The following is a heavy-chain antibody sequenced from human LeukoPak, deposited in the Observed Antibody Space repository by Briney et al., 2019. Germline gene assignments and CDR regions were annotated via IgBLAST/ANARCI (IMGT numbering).Heavy chain of an antibody. V-gene: IGHV4-61*01. Sequence: SETLSLTCSVPGGSVSSGSYCWSCMRQPPGKGLEWIGCIYYTGSTNYNPSLKSRVTISVDTSKNQFSLNLSSVTAADTAVYYCARAYNWNALDYWGQGSQVTVSS. CDR3: ARAYNWNALDY. J-gene: IGHJ4*02. CDR1: GGSVSSGSYC. CDR2: IYYTGST. D-gene: IGHD1-1*01.